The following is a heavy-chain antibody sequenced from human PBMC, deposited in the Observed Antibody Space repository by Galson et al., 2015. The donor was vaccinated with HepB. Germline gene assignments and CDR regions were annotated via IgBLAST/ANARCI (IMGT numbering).Heavy chain of an antibody. Sequence: SLRLSCAASGFTFSSYGMHWVRQAPGKGLEWVAVIWYDGSNKYYADSVKGRFTISRDNSKNTLYLQMNSLRAEDTAVYYCARDKSIYDSSGYYYSGAFDIWGQGTMVTVSS. CDR1: GFTFSSYG. J-gene: IGHJ3*02. CDR3: ARDKSIYDSSGYYYSGAFDI. D-gene: IGHD3-22*01. V-gene: IGHV3-33*01. CDR2: IWYDGSNK.